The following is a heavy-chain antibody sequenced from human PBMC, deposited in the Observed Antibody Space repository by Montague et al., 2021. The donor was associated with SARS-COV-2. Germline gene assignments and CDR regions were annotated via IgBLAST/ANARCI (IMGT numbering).Heavy chain of an antibody. V-gene: IGHV4-61*01. Sequence: SETLSLTCTVSGGSVSSGNYYWSWIRQPPGKGLEWIGYNYDSGSTNYNPSLKSRVTISVDTSKNQFSLKLSSVTAADTAVYYCARKPHPYYEILTGYYLDAWDLWGQGTMVTVSS. CDR3: ARKPHPYYEILTGYYLDAWDL. CDR1: GGSVSSGNYY. J-gene: IGHJ3*01. CDR2: NYDSGST. D-gene: IGHD3-9*01.